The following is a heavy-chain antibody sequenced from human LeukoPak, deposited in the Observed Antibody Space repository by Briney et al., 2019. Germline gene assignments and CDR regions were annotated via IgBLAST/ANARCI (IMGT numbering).Heavy chain of an antibody. CDR1: GFTFSSYW. Sequence: GGSLRLSCAASGFTFSSYWMSWVRQAPGKGLEWVANIKQDGSEKYYVDSVKGRFTISRDNAKNSLYLQMNSLRAEDTAVYYCARDVFTIFEAQSINWFDPWGQGTLVTVSS. V-gene: IGHV3-7*01. CDR2: IKQDGSEK. D-gene: IGHD3-3*01. J-gene: IGHJ5*02. CDR3: ARDVFTIFEAQSINWFDP.